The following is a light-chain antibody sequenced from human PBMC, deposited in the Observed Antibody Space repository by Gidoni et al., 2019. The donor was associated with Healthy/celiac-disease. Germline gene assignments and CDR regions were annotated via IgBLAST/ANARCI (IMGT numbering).Light chain of an antibody. CDR3: QQYNSYPWT. Sequence: DIKMTQSPSTLSASVGDRVTITCRASQSISNWLAWYQQKPGKAPKLLTYDATRFESEVPSRFSGSGTGTEFTLNISSLQPDDFATYYCQQYNSYPWTFGQGTKVEIK. V-gene: IGKV1-5*01. J-gene: IGKJ1*01. CDR1: QSISNW. CDR2: DAT.